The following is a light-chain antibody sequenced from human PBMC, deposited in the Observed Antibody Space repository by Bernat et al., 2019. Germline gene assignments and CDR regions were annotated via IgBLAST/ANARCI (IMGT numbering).Light chain of an antibody. V-gene: IGKV3-20*01. CDR2: EIS. CDR1: QSISSNY. CDR3: LQYGAFPYT. Sequence: EIVLTQSPGTLSSSPGERATLSCRASQSISSNYLAWYLQKPGQAPRLLVYEISTRATGIPDRISGSGSGTDFTLTVSRLEPEDFAVYYCLQYGAFPYTFGQGTKLEIK. J-gene: IGKJ2*01.